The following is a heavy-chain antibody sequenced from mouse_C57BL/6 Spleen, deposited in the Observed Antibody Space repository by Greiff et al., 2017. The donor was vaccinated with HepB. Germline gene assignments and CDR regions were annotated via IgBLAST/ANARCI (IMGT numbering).Heavy chain of an antibody. D-gene: IGHD2-4*01. V-gene: IGHV1-82*01. CDR1: GYAFSSSW. CDR3: ARPLYYDYDPYAMDY. CDR2: IYPGDGDT. J-gene: IGHJ4*01. Sequence: VKLQESGPELVKPGASVKISCKASGYAFSSSWMNWVKQRPGKGLEWIGRIYPGDGDTNYNGKFKGKATLTADKSSSTAYMQLSSLTSEDSAVYFCARPLYYDYDPYAMDYWGQGTSVTVSS.